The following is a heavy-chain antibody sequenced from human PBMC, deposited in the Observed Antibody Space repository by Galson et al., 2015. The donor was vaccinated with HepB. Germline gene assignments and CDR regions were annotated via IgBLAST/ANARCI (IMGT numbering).Heavy chain of an antibody. Sequence: SLRLSCAASGFTFSSYSMNWVRQAPGKGLEWVSSISSSSSYIYYADSVKGRFTISRDNAKNSLYLQMNSLRAEDTAVYYCASWGSGWFPTDYWGQGTLVTVSS. CDR3: ASWGSGWFPTDY. CDR1: GFTFSSYS. J-gene: IGHJ4*02. CDR2: ISSSSSYI. V-gene: IGHV3-21*01. D-gene: IGHD6-19*01.